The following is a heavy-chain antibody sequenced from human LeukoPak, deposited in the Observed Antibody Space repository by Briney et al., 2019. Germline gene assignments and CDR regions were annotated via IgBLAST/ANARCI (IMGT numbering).Heavy chain of an antibody. J-gene: IGHJ6*02. CDR1: GFTFHDYA. V-gene: IGHV3-9*01. D-gene: IGHD6-19*01. Sequence: GGSLKLSCSASGFTFHDYAMHWVRQAPGKGLEWVSSISRDSGTIGYADSVKGRFTISRDNAKNSLYLQMNSLRAEDTAFYYCAKGIRDSSGNYYYYGMDVWGQGTTVTVSS. CDR3: AKGIRDSSGNYYYYGMDV. CDR2: ISRDSGTI.